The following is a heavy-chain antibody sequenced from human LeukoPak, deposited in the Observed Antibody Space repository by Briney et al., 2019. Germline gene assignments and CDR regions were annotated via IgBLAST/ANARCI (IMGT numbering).Heavy chain of an antibody. CDR3: VSFYETY. V-gene: IGHV3-74*01. CDR2: INSDGSWT. D-gene: IGHD2/OR15-2a*01. Sequence: GGSLRLSCAASGSYWMHWFRQAPGEGLVWDSHINSDGSWTSYADSVKGRFTISKDNAKNTVYLQMNNLRAEDTAVYYCVSFYETYWGRGTLVTVSS. CDR1: GSYW. J-gene: IGHJ4*02.